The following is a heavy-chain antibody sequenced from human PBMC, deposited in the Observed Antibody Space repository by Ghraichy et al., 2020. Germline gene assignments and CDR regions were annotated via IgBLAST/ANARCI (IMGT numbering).Heavy chain of an antibody. D-gene: IGHD2/OR15-2a*01. Sequence: ETLSLTCAVYGGSFSGYYWSWIRQPPGKGLEWIGEINHSGSTNYNPSLKSRVTISVDTSKNQFSLKLSSVTAADTAVYYCARVVSTGSFDPWGQGTLVTVSS. CDR3: ARVVSTGSFDP. V-gene: IGHV4-34*01. CDR2: INHSGST. CDR1: GGSFSGYY. J-gene: IGHJ5*02.